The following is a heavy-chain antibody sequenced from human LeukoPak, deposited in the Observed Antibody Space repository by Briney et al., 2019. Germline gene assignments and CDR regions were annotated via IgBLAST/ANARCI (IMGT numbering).Heavy chain of an antibody. CDR1: GFTFSSYS. D-gene: IGHD3-22*01. J-gene: IGHJ4*02. Sequence: GGSLRLSCAASGFTFSSYSMNWVRQAPGKGLEWVSSISSSSSNIYYADSVKGRFTISRDNAKNSLYLQMNSLRAEDTAVYYCARYYYDSSGYRKLDYWGQGTLVTVSS. CDR2: ISSSSSNI. V-gene: IGHV3-21*01. CDR3: ARYYYDSSGYRKLDY.